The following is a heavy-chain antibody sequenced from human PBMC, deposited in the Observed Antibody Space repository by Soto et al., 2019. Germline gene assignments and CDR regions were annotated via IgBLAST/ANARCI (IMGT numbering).Heavy chain of an antibody. Sequence: GGSPRLSCAASGFTFSNAWMSWVRQAPGKGLEWVGRIKSKTDGGTTDYAAPVKGRFTISRDDSKNTLYLQMNSLKTEDTAVYYCTTSLSGSYAGLDYWGQGTLVTVSS. D-gene: IGHD1-26*01. J-gene: IGHJ4*02. CDR2: IKSKTDGGTT. CDR3: TTSLSGSYAGLDY. CDR1: GFTFSNAW. V-gene: IGHV3-15*01.